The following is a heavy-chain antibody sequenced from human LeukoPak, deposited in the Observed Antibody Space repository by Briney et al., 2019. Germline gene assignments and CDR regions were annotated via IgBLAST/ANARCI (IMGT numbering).Heavy chain of an antibody. Sequence: GGSLRLSCAAPGFTFSTYWMLWVRQAPGNGLESVSRINTDGTVTTYAGSVKGRFTVSRDNADNRRFLQMNSVRDEDTAVYYCATKQWLAPPPDSWGEGSPVTVS. CDR3: ATKQWLAPPPDS. D-gene: IGHD6-19*01. J-gene: IGHJ6*01. V-gene: IGHV3-74*01. CDR1: GFTFSTYW. CDR2: INTDGTVT.